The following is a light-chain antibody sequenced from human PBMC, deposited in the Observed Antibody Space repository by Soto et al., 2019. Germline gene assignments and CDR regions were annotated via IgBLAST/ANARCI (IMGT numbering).Light chain of an antibody. V-gene: IGLV5-45*02. Sequence: QPVLTQPSSLSASPGASASLTCTLRTGLNVDSYRIYWFQQRPGSPPHFLLRYKSDSENQRGSGVASRFSGSKDTSANAGILLISGLQSEDEADYYCMIWHSSASVFGGGTKVTVL. CDR3: MIWHSSASV. CDR2: YKSDSEN. CDR1: TGLNVDSYR. J-gene: IGLJ2*01.